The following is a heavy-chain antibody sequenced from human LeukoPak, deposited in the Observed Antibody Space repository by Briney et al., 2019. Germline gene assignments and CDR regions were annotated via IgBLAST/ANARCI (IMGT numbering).Heavy chain of an antibody. V-gene: IGHV1-2*02. D-gene: IGHD5-24*01. Sequence: ASVKVSCKASGYTFTDYYLHWVRQAPGQGLEWMGWVDPNSGGTNYAQTFQGRVTMTRDTSITTAYLELSRLRSDDTAVYYCARIGYNHYFDYWGQGTLVTVSS. CDR3: ARIGYNHYFDY. J-gene: IGHJ4*02. CDR2: VDPNSGGT. CDR1: GYTFTDYY.